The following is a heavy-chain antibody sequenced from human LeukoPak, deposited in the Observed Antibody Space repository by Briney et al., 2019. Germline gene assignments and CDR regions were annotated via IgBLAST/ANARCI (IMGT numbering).Heavy chain of an antibody. CDR3: ARSSSGWSWYFDL. Sequence: AASVKVSCKASGYTFTSYGISWVRQAPGQGLEWMGWISAYNGNTNYAQKLQGRVTMTTDTSTSTAYVELRSLRSDDTAVYYCARSSSGWSWYFDLWGRGTLVTVSS. J-gene: IGHJ2*01. CDR2: ISAYNGNT. V-gene: IGHV1-18*01. CDR1: GYTFTSYG. D-gene: IGHD6-19*01.